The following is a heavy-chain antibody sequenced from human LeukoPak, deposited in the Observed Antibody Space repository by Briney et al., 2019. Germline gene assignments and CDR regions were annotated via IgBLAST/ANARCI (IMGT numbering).Heavy chain of an antibody. V-gene: IGHV4-39*01. Sequence: PSETLSLTRTVSGGSITSSSFYWAWIRQPPGKGLEWIAMLHYSGTTYYNPSLKSRDSISLDTSNNQFSLKLSSVTAADTAVYYCASQRVSGSGWQIDSWGLGTLVTVSS. CDR3: ASQRVSGSGWQIDS. J-gene: IGHJ4*02. D-gene: IGHD6-19*01. CDR2: LHYSGTT. CDR1: GGSITSSSFY.